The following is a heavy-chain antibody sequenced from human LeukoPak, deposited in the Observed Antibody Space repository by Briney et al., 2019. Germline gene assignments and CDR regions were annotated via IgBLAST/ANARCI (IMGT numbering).Heavy chain of an antibody. V-gene: IGHV4-39*07. Sequence: SETLSLTCTVSGGSISSSSYYWGWIRQPPGKGLEWIGSIYYSGSTNYNPSLKSRVTISVDTSKNQFSLKLSSVTAADTAVYYCARPQVGIAAMDVWGKGTTVTVSS. J-gene: IGHJ6*04. CDR3: ARPQVGIAAMDV. CDR2: IYYSGST. CDR1: GGSISSSSYY. D-gene: IGHD6-13*01.